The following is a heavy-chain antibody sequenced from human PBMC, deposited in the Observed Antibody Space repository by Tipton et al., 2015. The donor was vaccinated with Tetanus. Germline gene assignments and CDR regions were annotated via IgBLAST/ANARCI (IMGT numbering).Heavy chain of an antibody. CDR1: GYNFVNFG. V-gene: IGHV1-18*01. D-gene: IGHD6-25*01. CDR2: ISAYNGKT. Sequence: QLVQSGAEVKEPGASVKVSCKASGYNFVNFGISWVRQAPGQGLEWMGWISAYNGKTKYAQRLQGRVTMTTDRSASTAYMDLRRLRSDYTAVYYCARVQEQRIYYYGMDVWDQGTTVTVSS. CDR3: ARVQEQRIYYYGMDV. J-gene: IGHJ6*02.